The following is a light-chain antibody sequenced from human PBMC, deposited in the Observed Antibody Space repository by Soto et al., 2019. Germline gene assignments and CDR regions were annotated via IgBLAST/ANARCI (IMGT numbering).Light chain of an antibody. CDR2: AAS. J-gene: IGKJ1*01. Sequence: DIQMTQSPSSVSASVGDRVTITCRASQAISTWLAWYQQKPGRAPKLLIYAASNLQTGVPSRFSGSGSGTDFTLTISSLQPEDFATDYCQQDNSFPRTFGQGTKVEIK. V-gene: IGKV1D-12*01. CDR3: QQDNSFPRT. CDR1: QAISTW.